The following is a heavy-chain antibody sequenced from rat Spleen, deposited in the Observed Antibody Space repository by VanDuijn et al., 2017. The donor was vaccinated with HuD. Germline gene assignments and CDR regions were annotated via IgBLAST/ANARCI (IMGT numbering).Heavy chain of an antibody. CDR1: GFTFNNYW. V-gene: IGHV5-31*01. CDR3: TRHFSPADYYSSFPVLY. D-gene: IGHD1-2*01. CDR2: ISYDGSST. J-gene: IGHJ3*01. Sequence: EVQLVESGGGLVQPGRSLKLSCVASGFTFNNYWMTWIRQAPGKGLEWVATISYDGSSTYYRDSVKGRFTISRNNAKSTLYLQMDSLRSEDTATYYCTRHFSPADYYSSFPVLYWGQGTLVTVSS.